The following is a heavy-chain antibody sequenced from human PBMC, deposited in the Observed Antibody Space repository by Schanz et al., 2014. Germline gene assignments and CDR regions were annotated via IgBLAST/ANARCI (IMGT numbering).Heavy chain of an antibody. CDR1: GFTFSSYG. V-gene: IGHV3-74*02. Sequence: VQLVESGGGLVQPGGSLRLSCAASGFTFSSYGMHWVRQAPGKGLVWVSRTSNDGSFTTFADSVKGRFTISRDNAKNSLYLQMNSLRAEDTALYYCAKVRSGDRTIVVSDAFDIWGQGTMVTVSS. J-gene: IGHJ3*02. CDR3: AKVRSGDRTIVVSDAFDI. D-gene: IGHD3-22*01. CDR2: TSNDGSFT.